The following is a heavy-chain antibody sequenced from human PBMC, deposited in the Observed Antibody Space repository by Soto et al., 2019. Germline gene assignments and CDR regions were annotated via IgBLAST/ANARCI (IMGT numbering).Heavy chain of an antibody. V-gene: IGHV1-18*01. Sequence: ASVKVSCKASGYTFTSYGISWVRQAPGQGLEWMGWISAYNGNTNYAQKLQGRVTMTTDTSTSTAYMELRSLRSDDTAVYYCARDLSKIVVYGWFAPWGQGTLVTVSS. CDR3: ARDLSKIVVYGWFAP. CDR1: GYTFTSYG. J-gene: IGHJ5*02. D-gene: IGHD2-8*02. CDR2: ISAYNGNT.